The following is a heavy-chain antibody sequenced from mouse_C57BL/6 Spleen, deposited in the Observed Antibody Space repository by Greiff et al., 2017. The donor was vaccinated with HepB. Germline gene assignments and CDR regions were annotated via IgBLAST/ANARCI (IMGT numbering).Heavy chain of an antibody. D-gene: IGHD1-1*01. CDR3: ARSGYYGSSPGWFAY. V-gene: IGHV1-69*01. CDR1: GYTFTSYW. Sequence: VKLQQPGAELVMPGASVKLSCKASGYTFTSYWMHWVKQRPGQGLEWIGEIDPSDSYTNYNQKFKGKSTLTVDKSSSTAYMQLSSLTSEDSAVYYCARSGYYGSSPGWFAYWGQGTLVTVSA. J-gene: IGHJ3*01. CDR2: IDPSDSYT.